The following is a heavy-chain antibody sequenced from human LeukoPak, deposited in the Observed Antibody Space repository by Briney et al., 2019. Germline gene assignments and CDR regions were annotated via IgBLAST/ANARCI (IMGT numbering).Heavy chain of an antibody. CDR2: ISAYNGNT. V-gene: IGHV1-18*01. D-gene: IGHD1-26*01. J-gene: IGHJ4*02. CDR3: ARVESLVGATPFDY. CDR1: GYTFTSYG. Sequence: AASVKVSCKAFGYTFTSYGISWVRQAPGQGLEWMGWISAYNGNTNYAQKLQGRVTMTTDTSTSTAYMELRSLRSDDTAVYYCARVESLVGATPFDYWGQGTLVTVSS.